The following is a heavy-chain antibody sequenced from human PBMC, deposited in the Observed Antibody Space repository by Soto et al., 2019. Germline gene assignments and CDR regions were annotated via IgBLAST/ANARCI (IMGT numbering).Heavy chain of an antibody. D-gene: IGHD6-25*01. CDR2: ISYHGNTE. CDR3: ARVGLNVFRAANDSYNWFEP. V-gene: IGHV3-30*04. CDR1: GVTLSHYA. Sequence: GGSLRLSCTASGVTLSHYALHWLRQTPGKGLEWVAYISYHGNTEKYADSVKGRFTISRDNYKKEVYLQMNSLRIEDTAVYYCARVGLNVFRAANDSYNWFEPWGQGTLVTVSS. J-gene: IGHJ5*02.